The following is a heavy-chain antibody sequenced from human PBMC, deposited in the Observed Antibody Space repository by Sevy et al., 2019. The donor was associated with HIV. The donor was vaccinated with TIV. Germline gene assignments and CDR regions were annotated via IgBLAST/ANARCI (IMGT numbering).Heavy chain of an antibody. CDR3: ARETNDPVVVPAADQAISWFDP. Sequence: LGGSLRLSCAASGFTFSSYSMNWVRQAPGKGLEWVSSISSSSSYIYYADSVKGRFTISRDNAKNSLYLQMNSLRAGDTAVYYCARETNDPVVVPAADQAISWFDPWGQGTLVTVSS. CDR1: GFTFSSYS. V-gene: IGHV3-21*01. J-gene: IGHJ5*02. CDR2: ISSSSSYI. D-gene: IGHD2-2*01.